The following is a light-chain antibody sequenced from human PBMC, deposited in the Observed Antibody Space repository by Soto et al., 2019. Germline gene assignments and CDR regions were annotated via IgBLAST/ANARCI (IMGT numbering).Light chain of an antibody. CDR2: WAS. CDR1: QSVLYSSNNKND. CDR3: QQYDNSPIT. Sequence: DIVMTQSPDSLAVSLGERATINCKSSQSVLYSSNNKNDLAWYQQKPRQPPKLLIYWASTRESGVPDRFSGGGSGTDFTLAIGSLQAEDVAVYYCQQYDNSPITFGQGTRLEIK. V-gene: IGKV4-1*01. J-gene: IGKJ5*01.